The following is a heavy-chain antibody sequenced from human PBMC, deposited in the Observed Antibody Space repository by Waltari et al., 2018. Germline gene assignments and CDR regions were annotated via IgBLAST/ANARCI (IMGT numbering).Heavy chain of an antibody. Sequence: QVQLQESGPGLVKPSETLSLTCAVSGYSISSGYYWGWIRQPPGKGLEWIGSIYHSGSIYYNPSLKSRVTISVDTSKNQFSLKLSSVTAADTAVYYCARGVAVAARLDYWGQGTLVTVSS. CDR3: ARGVAVAARLDY. J-gene: IGHJ4*02. CDR1: GYSISSGYY. V-gene: IGHV4-38-2*01. CDR2: IYHSGSI. D-gene: IGHD6-19*01.